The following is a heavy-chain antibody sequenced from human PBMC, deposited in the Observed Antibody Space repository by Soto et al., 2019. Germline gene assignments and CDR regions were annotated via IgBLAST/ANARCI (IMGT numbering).Heavy chain of an antibody. V-gene: IGHV3-33*01. CDR3: ARDGLYDSSGYYYVDY. D-gene: IGHD3-22*01. J-gene: IGHJ4*02. Sequence: GGSLRLSCAASGFTFSSYGMHWVRQAPGRGLEWVAVIWYDGSNKYYADSVKGRFTISRDNSKNTLYLQMNSLRAEDTAVYYCARDGLYDSSGYYYVDYWGQGTLVTVSS. CDR2: IWYDGSNK. CDR1: GFTFSSYG.